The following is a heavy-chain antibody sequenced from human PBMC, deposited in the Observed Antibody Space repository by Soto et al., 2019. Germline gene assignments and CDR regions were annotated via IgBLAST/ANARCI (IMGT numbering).Heavy chain of an antibody. J-gene: IGHJ4*02. V-gene: IGHV3-23*01. D-gene: IGHD3-10*01. CDR2: ISMSGGTT. Sequence: EVQLLESGGALVQPGGSLRLSCAASGFTFGSYAMSWVRQIPGQGLEWMSAISMSGGTTYHADSVKGRFAMSRDNSQNMLFLQMNSLRAEDMAIYFCARFADYSAPYYIDFWGQGTLVTVSS. CDR3: ARFADYSAPYYIDF. CDR1: GFTFGSYA.